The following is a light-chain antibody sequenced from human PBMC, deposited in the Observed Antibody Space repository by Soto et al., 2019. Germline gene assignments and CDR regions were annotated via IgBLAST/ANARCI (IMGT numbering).Light chain of an antibody. CDR2: DVS. CDR3: GSYTSSDTMI. V-gene: IGLV2-14*01. CDR1: SSDVGRYNY. Sequence: QSALTQPASVSGSPGQSITISCTGTSSDVGRYNYVSWYQQNPGKAPKLIIYDVSERPSGVSNRFSGSKSGTTASLTISGLQAEDEADYYCGSYTSSDTMIFGGGTKLTVL. J-gene: IGLJ2*01.